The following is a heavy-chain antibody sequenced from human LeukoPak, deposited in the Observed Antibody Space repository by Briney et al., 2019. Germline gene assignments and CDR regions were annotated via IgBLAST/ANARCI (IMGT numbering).Heavy chain of an antibody. V-gene: IGHV3-48*03. CDR1: GFSFSSYE. Sequence: EGSLRLSCAASGFSFSSYEMNWVRQAPGKGLEWVSYISNGGSTIYYADSVKGRFTISRDNAKNSLYLQLSSLRAEDTAVYYCARESLGTVDYWGQGTLVTVSS. J-gene: IGHJ4*02. CDR3: ARESLGTVDY. CDR2: ISNGGSTI. D-gene: IGHD7-27*01.